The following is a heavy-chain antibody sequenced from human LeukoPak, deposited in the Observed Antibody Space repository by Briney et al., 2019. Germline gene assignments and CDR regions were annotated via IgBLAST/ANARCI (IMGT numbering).Heavy chain of an antibody. D-gene: IGHD5-24*01. CDR2: IIPILGIA. CDR3: ARGRNDANNSVDY. J-gene: IGHJ4*02. CDR1: GGTFSSYA. Sequence: SVKVSCKAYGGTFSSYAISWVRQAPGQGLEWMGRIIPILGIANYAQKFQGRVTNTADKSTSTDYRKLSSLRSEDTAVYYCARGRNDANNSVDYWGQGTLVTVSS. V-gene: IGHV1-69*04.